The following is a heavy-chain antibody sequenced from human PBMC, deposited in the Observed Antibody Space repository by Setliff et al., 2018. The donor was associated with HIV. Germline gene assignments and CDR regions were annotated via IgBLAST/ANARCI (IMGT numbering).Heavy chain of an antibody. CDR3: ARDQGYSYGSGPFHS. CDR2: IYYSETT. Sequence: TLSLTCTVSGGSISSGGYYWSWIRQHPGKGLEWIGYIYYSETTYYNPSLKSRVTISVDKSKSHFSLKLTSVTAADTAVYYCARDQGYSYGSGPFHSWGQGTMVTVSS. V-gene: IGHV4-31*03. J-gene: IGHJ3*02. CDR1: GGSISSGGYY. D-gene: IGHD5-18*01.